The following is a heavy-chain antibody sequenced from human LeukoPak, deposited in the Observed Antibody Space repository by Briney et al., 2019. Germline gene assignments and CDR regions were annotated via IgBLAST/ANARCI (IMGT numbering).Heavy chain of an antibody. Sequence: SETLSLTCTVSGGSISSSNYYWGWIRQPPGKGLEWIASIYYSGSTYYNPSLKSRVTISVDTSKNQFSLKLSSVTAADTAVYYCAARVVGATTIDYWGQGTLVTVSS. CDR3: AARVVGATTIDY. D-gene: IGHD1-26*01. CDR1: GGSISSSNYY. CDR2: IYYSGST. J-gene: IGHJ4*02. V-gene: IGHV4-39*01.